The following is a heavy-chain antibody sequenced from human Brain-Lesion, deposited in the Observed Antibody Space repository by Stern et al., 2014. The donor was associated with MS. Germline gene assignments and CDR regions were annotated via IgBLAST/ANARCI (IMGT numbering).Heavy chain of an antibody. Sequence: QLQLQESGPGLVKPSQTLSLTCNVSGDSISSGDNYWSWIRQSPGKGLEWIGYIYYIGSTFYNPSLKSRVTISVDTSQNQFSLRLSSVTVADTAVYYCARGESSRYYYYFDYWGQGTLVTVSS. CDR1: GDSISSGDNY. CDR2: IYYIGST. J-gene: IGHJ4*02. CDR3: ARGESSRYYYYFDY. D-gene: IGHD3-22*01. V-gene: IGHV4-30-4*01.